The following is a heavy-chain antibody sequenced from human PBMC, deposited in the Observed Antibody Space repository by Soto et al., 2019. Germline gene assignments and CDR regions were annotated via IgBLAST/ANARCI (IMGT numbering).Heavy chain of an antibody. Sequence: ASVTVSCQASGYTFTGYYMHWVRQAPGQGLEWMGWINPNSGGTNYAQKFQGRVTMTRDTSISTAYMEPSRLRSDDTAVYYCARHSLFSDRRSRIAAQDYWGQGTLVTVSS. V-gene: IGHV1-2*02. CDR2: INPNSGGT. CDR1: GYTFTGYY. CDR3: ARHSLFSDRRSRIAAQDY. D-gene: IGHD6-6*01. J-gene: IGHJ4*02.